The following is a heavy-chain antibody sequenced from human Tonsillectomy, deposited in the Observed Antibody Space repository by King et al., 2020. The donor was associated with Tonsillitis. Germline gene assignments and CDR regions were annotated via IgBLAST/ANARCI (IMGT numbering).Heavy chain of an antibody. J-gene: IGHJ3*02. V-gene: IGHV1-18*04. CDR1: GYTFTNYG. CDR2: ISPYNGNT. Sequence: QLVQSGAEVKKPGASVKVSCKASGYTFTNYGISWVRQAPGQGLEWMGWISPYNGNTNYAQKLQGRVTMTTDTSTSTDYMELRSLRSDDTAVYYCARDVGATDIDAFDIWGQGTMVTDSS. D-gene: IGHD1-26*01. CDR3: ARDVGATDIDAFDI.